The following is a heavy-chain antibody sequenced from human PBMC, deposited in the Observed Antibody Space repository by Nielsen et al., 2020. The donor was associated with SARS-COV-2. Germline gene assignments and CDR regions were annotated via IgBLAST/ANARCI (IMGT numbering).Heavy chain of an antibody. D-gene: IGHD3-10*01. V-gene: IGHV7-4-1*02. CDR3: ATELITMVRGVIRDAFDI. CDR1: GYTFTSYA. CDR2: INTNTGNP. J-gene: IGHJ3*02. Sequence: ASVKVSCKASGYTFTSYAMNWVRQAPGQGLEWMGWINTNTGNPTYAQGFTGRFVFSLDTSVSTAYLQISSLKAEGTAVYYCATELITMVRGVIRDAFDIWGQGTMVTVSS.